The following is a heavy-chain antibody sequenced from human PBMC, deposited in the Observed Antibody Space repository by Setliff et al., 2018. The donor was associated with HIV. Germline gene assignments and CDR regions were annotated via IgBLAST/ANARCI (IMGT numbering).Heavy chain of an antibody. CDR3: ARGRCSDAACFFDY. D-gene: IGHD3-16*01. CDR2: ISYDGTDK. V-gene: IGHV3-30-3*01. J-gene: IGHJ4*02. Sequence: PGGSLRLSCAASRFTFSDYTMHWVRQAPGKGLEWVASISYDGTDKYYTDSMKGRFTISRDNSKNTLYLQMDDLRAEDTAVYYCARGRCSDAACFFDYWGQGTLVTSPQ. CDR1: RFTFSDYT.